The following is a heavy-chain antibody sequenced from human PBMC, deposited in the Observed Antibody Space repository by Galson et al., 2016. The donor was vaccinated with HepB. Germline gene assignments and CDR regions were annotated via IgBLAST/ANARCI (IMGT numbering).Heavy chain of an antibody. CDR3: ARDRDRSLDY. V-gene: IGHV1-18*04. CDR1: GYTFTTNG. D-gene: IGHD5-24*01. CDR2: ISAHNGDT. Sequence: SVKVSCKASGYTFTTNGISWVRQAPGQGLEWMGWISAHNGDTNSPQKLQGRVTLTTDTSTRTAYMELRSLKSDDTAVYYCARDRDRSLDYWGQGTLVTGSS. J-gene: IGHJ4*02.